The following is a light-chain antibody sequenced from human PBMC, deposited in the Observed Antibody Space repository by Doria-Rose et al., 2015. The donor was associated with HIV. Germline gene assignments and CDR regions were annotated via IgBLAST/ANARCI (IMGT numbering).Light chain of an antibody. CDR3: HQYGTSWT. J-gene: IGKJ1*01. V-gene: IGKV3-20*01. CDR1: QSFNSTY. CDR2: DGS. Sequence: TQSPGTLSLSPGERATLSCRASQSFNSTYLAWYQQKPGQAPSLLIYDGSTRATGIPDRFSASGSVTDFTLTINRLEPEDFALYYCHQYGTSWTFGQGTKVEI.